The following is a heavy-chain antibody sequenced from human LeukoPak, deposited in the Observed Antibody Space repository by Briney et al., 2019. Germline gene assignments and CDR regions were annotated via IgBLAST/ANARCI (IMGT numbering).Heavy chain of an antibody. D-gene: IGHD3-10*01. V-gene: IGHV1-46*03. CDR1: GYTFTSYY. J-gene: IGHJ6*03. Sequence: VASVKVSCKASGYTFTSYYMHWVRQAPGQGLEWMGIINPSGGSTSYAQKFQGRVTMTRDTSTSTVYMELSSLRSEDTAVYYCARAPGGSGSYLYYYYYYMDVWGKGTTVTVSS. CDR2: INPSGGST. CDR3: ARAPGGSGSYLYYYYYYMDV.